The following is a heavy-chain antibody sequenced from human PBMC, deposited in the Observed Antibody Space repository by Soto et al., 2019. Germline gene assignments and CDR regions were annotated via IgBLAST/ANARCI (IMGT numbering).Heavy chain of an antibody. CDR3: ARVLEPTMASDY. D-gene: IGHD3-10*01. CDR1: GYTFTTYY. V-gene: IGHV1-46*01. Sequence: ASVKVSCKASGYTFTTYYIHWVRQAPGQGPEWMGIINPSDASTYYVRKFQGRVTVTRDTSTSTVYMELSSLRSEDTAVYYCARVLEPTMASDYWGQGTLVTVSS. CDR2: INPSDAST. J-gene: IGHJ4*02.